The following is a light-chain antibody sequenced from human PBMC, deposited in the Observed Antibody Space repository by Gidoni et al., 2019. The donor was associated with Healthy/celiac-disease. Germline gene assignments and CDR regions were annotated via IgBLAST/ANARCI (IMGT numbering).Light chain of an antibody. J-gene: IGKJ1*01. CDR3: QQYGSSPWT. CDR1: QSVSSSY. Sequence: GTLSLSPGERATLSCRASQSVSSSYLAWYQQKPGQAPRLLIYGASSRATGIPDRFSGSGSGTDFTLTISRLEPEDFAVYYCQQYGSSPWTFGQGTKVEIK. V-gene: IGKV3-20*01. CDR2: GAS.